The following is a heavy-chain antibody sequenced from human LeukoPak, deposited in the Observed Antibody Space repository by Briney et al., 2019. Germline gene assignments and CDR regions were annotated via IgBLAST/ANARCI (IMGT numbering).Heavy chain of an antibody. D-gene: IGHD2-15*01. CDR2: IYSNGNT. CDR1: GDSISNHY. V-gene: IGHV4-59*11. J-gene: IGHJ4*02. CDR3: ARGYCSGGSCYSGWDY. Sequence: SETLSLTCTVSGDSISNHYWSWIRQPPGKELEWIGYIYSNGNTNYNPSLKSRVTISIDISKGQFSLRLSSVTAADTAVYYCARGYCSGGSCYSGWDYWGQGTLVTVSS.